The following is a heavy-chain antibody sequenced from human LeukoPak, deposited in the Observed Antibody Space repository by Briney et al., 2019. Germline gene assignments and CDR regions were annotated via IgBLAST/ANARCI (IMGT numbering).Heavy chain of an antibody. CDR3: ARGVRYSYGPFDY. CDR1: GGSISSSSYY. J-gene: IGHJ4*02. D-gene: IGHD5-18*01. CDR2: IYYSGST. Sequence: SETLSLTCTVSGGSISSSSYYWGWIRQPPGKGLEWIGSIYYSGSTYYNPSLKSRVTISVDTSKNQFSLKLSSVTAADTAVYYCARGVRYSYGPFDYWGQGTLVTVSS. V-gene: IGHV4-39*01.